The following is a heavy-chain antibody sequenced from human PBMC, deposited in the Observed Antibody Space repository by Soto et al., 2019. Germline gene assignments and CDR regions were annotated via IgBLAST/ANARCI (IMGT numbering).Heavy chain of an antibody. J-gene: IGHJ4*02. V-gene: IGHV3-30*18. CDR2: ISYDGSNK. CDR3: AKENGGSHAYFDC. CDR1: GFTFSSYG. Sequence: QVQLVESGGGVVQPGRSLRLSCAASGFTFSSYGMHWVRQAPGKGLEWVAVISYDGSNKYYADSVKGRFTISRDNSKNTLDLQMNSLRAEDTAVYYCAKENGGSHAYFDCWGQGTLVTVSS. D-gene: IGHD1-26*01.